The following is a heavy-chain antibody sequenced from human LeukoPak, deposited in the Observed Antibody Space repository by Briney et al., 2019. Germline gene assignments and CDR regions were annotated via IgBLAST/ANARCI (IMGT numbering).Heavy chain of an antibody. V-gene: IGHV4-39*01. CDR2: MYYSGST. J-gene: IGHJ6*03. Sequence: SSETLSLTCTVPGGSISSDYYWGWIRQPPGKGLEWIGSMYYSGSTYYNPPLKSRVTISVDTSKNQFSLKLSSVTAADTAVYYCARQVYSYNYYMDVWGKGTTVTVSS. CDR3: ARQVYSYNYYMDV. CDR1: GGSISSDYY.